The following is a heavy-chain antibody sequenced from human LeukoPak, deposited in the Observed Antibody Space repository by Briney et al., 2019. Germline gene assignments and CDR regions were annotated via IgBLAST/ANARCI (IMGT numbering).Heavy chain of an antibody. CDR3: ARAREDYGSAFDI. CDR2: IKQDGSEK. V-gene: IGHV3-7*01. J-gene: IGHJ3*02. CDR1: GFTFSSYW. D-gene: IGHD4-17*01. Sequence: GGSLRLSCAASGFTFSSYWMSWVRQAPGKGLEWVANIKQDGSEKYYVDSVKGRFTISRDNAKNSLYLQMNSLRAEDTAVYYCARAREDYGSAFDIWGQGTMVTVSS.